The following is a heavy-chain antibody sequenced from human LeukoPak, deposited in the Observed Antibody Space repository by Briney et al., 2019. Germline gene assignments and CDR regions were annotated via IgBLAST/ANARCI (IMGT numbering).Heavy chain of an antibody. CDR3: AKGTGGYYGPFDS. V-gene: IGHV3-9*01. CDR1: GFTFEGFA. D-gene: IGHD3-22*01. J-gene: IGHJ4*02. Sequence: QPGRSLRLSCAASGFTFEGFALFWVRHAPGKGLERVSGINWNSASVAFADSVKGRFTTSRDNAKNFLYLQMNSLRVEDTALYYCAKGTGGYYGPFDSWGQGTLVTVSS. CDR2: INWNSASV.